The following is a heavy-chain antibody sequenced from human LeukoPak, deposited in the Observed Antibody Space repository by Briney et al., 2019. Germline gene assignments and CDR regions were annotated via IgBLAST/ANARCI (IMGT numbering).Heavy chain of an antibody. D-gene: IGHD3-10*01. CDR1: GGTFSSYA. J-gene: IGHJ4*02. CDR3: ARGLDYYGSGSPGY. CDR2: ISAYNGNT. Sequence: ASVKVSCKASGGTFSSYAISWVRQAPGQGLEWMGWISAYNGNTNYTQKLQGRVTMTTDTSTSTAYMELRSLRSEDTAVYYCARGLDYYGSGSPGYWGQGTLVTVSS. V-gene: IGHV1-18*01.